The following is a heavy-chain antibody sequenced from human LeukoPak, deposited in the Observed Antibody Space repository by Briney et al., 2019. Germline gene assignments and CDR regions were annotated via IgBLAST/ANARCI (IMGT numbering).Heavy chain of an antibody. CDR3: ARNGDYGGYYYYMDV. V-gene: IGHV1-46*01. Sequence: GASVKVSCKASGYTFTGYYMHWVRQAPGQGLEWMGWINPSGGSASYAQKFQGRVTMTRDTSTSTVYMELSSLRSEDTAVYYCARNGDYGGYYYYMDVWGKGTTVTISS. D-gene: IGHD4-17*01. J-gene: IGHJ6*03. CDR1: GYTFTGYY. CDR2: INPSGGSA.